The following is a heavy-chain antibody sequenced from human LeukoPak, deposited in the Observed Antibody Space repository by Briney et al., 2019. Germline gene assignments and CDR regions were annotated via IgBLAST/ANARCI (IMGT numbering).Heavy chain of an antibody. V-gene: IGHV3-11*01. Sequence: PGGSLRLSCAASGFTFSDSYLTWIRQAPGKGLEWVAYISGSGATIYYADSVKGRFTISRDNAKNPLYLQMDNLRAEDTAVYYCARDQALIVITSTFNHWGQGTLVTVSS. CDR1: GFTFSDSY. CDR2: ISGSGATI. CDR3: ARDQALIVITSTFNH. J-gene: IGHJ4*02. D-gene: IGHD3-16*01.